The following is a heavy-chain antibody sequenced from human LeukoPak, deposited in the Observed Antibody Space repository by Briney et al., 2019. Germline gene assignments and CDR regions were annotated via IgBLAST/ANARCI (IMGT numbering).Heavy chain of an antibody. D-gene: IGHD3-16*01. CDR3: ARSSQRVITLGPGFDP. V-gene: IGHV3-30*03. Sequence: GGPLRLSCAASGFTFNHYGIHWVRQAPGKGLEWVAVISYDATNEYFADSVKGRFTISRDNSKNTVYLQMSSLRVEDTAVYYCARSSQRVITLGPGFDPWGQGTLVTVSS. J-gene: IGHJ5*02. CDR2: ISYDATNE. CDR1: GFTFNHYG.